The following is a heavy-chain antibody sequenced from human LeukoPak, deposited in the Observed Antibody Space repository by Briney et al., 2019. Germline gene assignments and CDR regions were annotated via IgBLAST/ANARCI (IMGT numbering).Heavy chain of an antibody. CDR2: IYYSGST. J-gene: IGHJ4*02. V-gene: IGHV4-59*01. D-gene: IGHD2-15*01. CDR3: ARAYVVGEFGY. CDR1: GGSISSYY. Sequence: SETLSLTCTVSGGSISSYYWSWIRQPPGKGLEWIGYIYYSGSTNYNPSLKSRVTISVDTSKNQFSLKLSSVTAADTAVYYCARAYVVGEFGYWGQGTLVTVSS.